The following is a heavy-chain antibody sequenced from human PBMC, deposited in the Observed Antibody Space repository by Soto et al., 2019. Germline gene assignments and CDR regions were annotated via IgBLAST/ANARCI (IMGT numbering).Heavy chain of an antibody. CDR3: ARGHDFWSGEGPSPFDY. CDR1: GFTFSSYE. D-gene: IGHD3-3*01. CDR2: ISSSGSTI. V-gene: IGHV3-48*03. Sequence: SLRLSCAASGFTFSSYEMNWVRQSPGKGLEWVSYISSSGSTIYYADSVKGRFTISRDNAKNSLYLQMNSLRAEDTAVYYCARGHDFWSGEGPSPFDYWGQGTLVTVSS. J-gene: IGHJ4*02.